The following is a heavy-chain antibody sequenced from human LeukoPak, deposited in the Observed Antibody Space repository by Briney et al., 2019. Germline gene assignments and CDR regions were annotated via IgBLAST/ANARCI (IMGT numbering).Heavy chain of an antibody. J-gene: IGHJ4*02. CDR1: GYTFSSYA. CDR3: ARSKNDGDYLGVGFDY. CDR2: INTNTGNP. D-gene: IGHD4-17*01. Sequence: ASVKVSYKASGYTFSSYAMNWVRQAPGQGLEWMGWINTNTGNPTYAQGFTGRFVFSLDTSVSTAYLQISSLQADDTVVYYCARSKNDGDYLGVGFDYWGQGTLATVSS. V-gene: IGHV7-4-1*02.